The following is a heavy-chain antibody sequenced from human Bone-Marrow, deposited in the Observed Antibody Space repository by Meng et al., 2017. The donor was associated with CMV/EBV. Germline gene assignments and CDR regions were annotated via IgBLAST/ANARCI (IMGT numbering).Heavy chain of an antibody. CDR2: INHSGST. J-gene: IGHJ6*02. D-gene: IGHD2-15*01. CDR1: GGSFSGYY. V-gene: IGHV4-34*01. Sequence: GSLRLSCAVYGGSFSGYYWSWIRQPPGKGLEWIGEINHSGSTNYNPSLKSRVTISVDTSKNQFSLKLSSVTAADTAVYYCARGQIVVVVAAYYYYYGMDVWGQGTTVTVSS. CDR3: ARGQIVVVVAAYYYYYGMDV.